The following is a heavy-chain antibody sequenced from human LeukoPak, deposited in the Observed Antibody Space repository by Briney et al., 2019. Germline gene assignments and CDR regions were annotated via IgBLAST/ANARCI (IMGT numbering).Heavy chain of an antibody. Sequence: SETLSLTCAVSGGSISSSNWWSWVRQPPGKGLEWIGEIYHSGSTNYNPSLKSRVTISVDKSKNQFSLKLSSVTAADTAVYYCARVGYDFWSGYHDAFDIWGQGAMVTVSS. D-gene: IGHD3-3*01. V-gene: IGHV4-4*02. J-gene: IGHJ3*02. CDR1: GGSISSSNW. CDR2: IYHSGST. CDR3: ARVGYDFWSGYHDAFDI.